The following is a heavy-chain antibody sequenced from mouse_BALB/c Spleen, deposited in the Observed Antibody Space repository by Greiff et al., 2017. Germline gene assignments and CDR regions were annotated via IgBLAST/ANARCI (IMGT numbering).Heavy chain of an antibody. CDR3: ARDRDYGSSLYAMDY. V-gene: IGHV2-6-7*01. J-gene: IGHJ4*01. D-gene: IGHD1-1*01. CDR2: IWGDGST. CDR1: GFSLTGYG. Sequence: VQLQQSGPGLVAPSQSLSITCTVSGFSLTGYGVNWVRQPPGKGLEWLGMIWGDGSTDYNSALKSRLSISKDNSKSQVFLKMNSLQTDDTARYYCARDRDYGSSLYAMDYWGQGTSVTVSS.